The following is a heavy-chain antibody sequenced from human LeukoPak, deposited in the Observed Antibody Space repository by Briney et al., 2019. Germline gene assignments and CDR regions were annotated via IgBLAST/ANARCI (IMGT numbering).Heavy chain of an antibody. Sequence: ASVKVSCKASGYTFIGYYMHWVRQAPGQRLEWMGWINPKSGGTKHAQKFQGRVTMTRDTSISTAYLEVNRLKSDDTAVYYCARDPPGSGFGRAYFDYWGQGSLVTVSS. V-gene: IGHV1-2*02. D-gene: IGHD3-22*01. CDR2: INPKSGGT. J-gene: IGHJ4*02. CDR3: ARDPPGSGFGRAYFDY. CDR1: GYTFIGYY.